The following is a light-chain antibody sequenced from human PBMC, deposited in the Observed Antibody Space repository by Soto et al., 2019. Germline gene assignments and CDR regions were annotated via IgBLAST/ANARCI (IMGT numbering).Light chain of an antibody. CDR2: DAS. V-gene: IGKV3-15*01. Sequence: EIVMTQSPATLSVSPGETATLSCRASQSVNSNLAWYQQKPGQAPRLLISDASTRAAGLPARFSGSGSGTEFTLTISSLQSEDFEVYFCQQSNNWPKTFGQGTKVEIK. CDR3: QQSNNWPKT. J-gene: IGKJ1*01. CDR1: QSVNSN.